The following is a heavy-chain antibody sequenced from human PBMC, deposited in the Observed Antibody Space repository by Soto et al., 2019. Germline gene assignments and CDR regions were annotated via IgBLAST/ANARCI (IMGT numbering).Heavy chain of an antibody. CDR2: MNPNSGNT. CDR3: VRSMLWPYYYYMDV. CDR1: GYTFTSYD. Sequence: ASVKVSCKASGYTFTSYDINWVRQATGQGLEWMGWMNPNSGNTGYAQKFQGRVTMTRNTSISTAYMELSSLRSEDTAVYYCVRSMLWPYYYYMDVWGKGTTVTVSS. V-gene: IGHV1-8*01. D-gene: IGHD2-8*01. J-gene: IGHJ6*03.